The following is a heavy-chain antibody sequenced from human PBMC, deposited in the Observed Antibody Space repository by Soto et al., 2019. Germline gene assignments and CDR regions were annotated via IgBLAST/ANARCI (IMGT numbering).Heavy chain of an antibody. J-gene: IGHJ4*02. CDR1: GFTFSSYS. CDR2: ISSSSSYI. CDR3: ARDLGPSQRGFRYNWNYLFDY. D-gene: IGHD1-7*01. V-gene: IGHV3-21*01. Sequence: PGGSLRLSCAASGFTFSSYSMNWVRQAPGKGLEWVSSISSSSSYIYYADSVKGRFTISRDNAKNSLYLQMNSLRAEDTAVYYCARDLGPSQRGFRYNWNYLFDYWGQGTLVTVSS.